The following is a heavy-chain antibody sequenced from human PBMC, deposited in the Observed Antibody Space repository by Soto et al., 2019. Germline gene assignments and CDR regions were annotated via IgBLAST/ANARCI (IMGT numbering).Heavy chain of an antibody. CDR1: GVQLRRYW. V-gene: IGHV3-74*01. CDR2: INAEGSST. CDR3: VRDQSVAGPTTLFDP. J-gene: IGHJ5*02. Sequence: EVQLVQSGGGLVQPGGSLRLSCAGSGVQLRRYWRHWVRQLPGKGLVWISRINAEGSSTIYAASVKGRFTVSRDNAKNTLYLQMNSLRAEDTAVYYCVRDQSVAGPTTLFDPWGQGSLVTVSS. D-gene: IGHD6-19*01.